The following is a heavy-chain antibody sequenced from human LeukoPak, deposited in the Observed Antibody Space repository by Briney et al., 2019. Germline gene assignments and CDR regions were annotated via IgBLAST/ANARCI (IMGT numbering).Heavy chain of an antibody. V-gene: IGHV3-23*01. Sequence: GRSLRLSCAASGFTFTTYSMSWVRQAPGKGLEWVSAISGSGGSTYYADSVKGRFTISRDNSKNTLYLQMNSLRAEDTAVYYCARKGFNYYDSSGYYDYWGQGTLVTVSS. CDR3: ARKGFNYYDSSGYYDY. CDR2: ISGSGGST. J-gene: IGHJ4*02. D-gene: IGHD3-22*01. CDR1: GFTFTTYS.